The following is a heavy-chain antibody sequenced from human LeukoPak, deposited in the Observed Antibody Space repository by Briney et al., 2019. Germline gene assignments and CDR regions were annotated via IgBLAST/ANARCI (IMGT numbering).Heavy chain of an antibody. Sequence: ASVKVSCKASGYTFTSYDINWVRQATGQGLEWMGWMNPNSGNTGYAQKFQGRVTMTRNTSISTAYMELSSLRSEDTAVYYCARVMVGATEFDYWGQGTLVTVSS. J-gene: IGHJ4*02. D-gene: IGHD1-26*01. CDR2: MNPNSGNT. CDR1: GYTFTSYD. CDR3: ARVMVGATEFDY. V-gene: IGHV1-8*01.